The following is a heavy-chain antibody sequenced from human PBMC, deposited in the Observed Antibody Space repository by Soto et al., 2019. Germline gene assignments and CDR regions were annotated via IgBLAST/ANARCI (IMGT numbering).Heavy chain of an antibody. V-gene: IGHV1-2*04. J-gene: IGHJ6*02. D-gene: IGHD6-19*01. Sequence: ASVKVSCKASGYTFTGYYMHWVRQAPGQGLEWMGWINPNSGGTNYAQKFQGWVTMTRDASISTAYMELSRLRSDDTAVYYCARGRGGWYNHYYYGMDVWGQGTTVTVSS. CDR1: GYTFTGYY. CDR2: INPNSGGT. CDR3: ARGRGGWYNHYYYGMDV.